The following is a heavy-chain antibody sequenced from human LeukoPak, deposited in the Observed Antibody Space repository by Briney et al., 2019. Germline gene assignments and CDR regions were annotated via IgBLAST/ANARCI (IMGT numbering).Heavy chain of an antibody. CDR1: GFTFSSYS. CDR2: ISSSSYI. Sequence: GGSLRLSCAASGFTFSSYSMNWVRQAPGKGLEWVSCISSSSYIYYADSVKGRFTISRDNAKNSLYLQMNSLRAEDTAVYYCARAHNWKYGTFDYWGQGTLVTVSS. D-gene: IGHD1-7*01. V-gene: IGHV3-21*01. J-gene: IGHJ4*02. CDR3: ARAHNWKYGTFDY.